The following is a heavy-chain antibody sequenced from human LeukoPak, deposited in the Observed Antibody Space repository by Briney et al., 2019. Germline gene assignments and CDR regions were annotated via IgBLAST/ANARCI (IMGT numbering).Heavy chain of an antibody. J-gene: IGHJ5*02. CDR3: ATTPNWLSNWFDP. D-gene: IGHD7-27*01. CDR1: GGSISSYY. V-gene: IGHV4-59*01. CDR2: IYYSGST. Sequence: PSETLSLTCTVSGGSISSYYWSWIRHPPGKGLEWIGYIYYSGSTNYNPSLKSRVIISVDTSKNQFSLKLSSVTAADTAVYYCATTPNWLSNWFDPWGQGTLVTVSS.